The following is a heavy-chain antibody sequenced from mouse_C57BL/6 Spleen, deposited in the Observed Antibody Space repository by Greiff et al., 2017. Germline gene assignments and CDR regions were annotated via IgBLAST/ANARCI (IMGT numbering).Heavy chain of an antibody. V-gene: IGHV1-74*01. Sequence: QVQLQQPGAELVKPGASVKVSCKASGYTFTSYWMHWVNQRPGKGLEWLGRIHPSDSDNNYNQKFKGKATLTVDKSSSTAYMQLSSLTAEDSAVYYCAIGVIRGFAYWGKGTLVTVSA. D-gene: IGHD2-12*01. CDR3: AIGVIRGFAY. CDR1: GYTFTSYW. J-gene: IGHJ3*01. CDR2: IHPSDSDN.